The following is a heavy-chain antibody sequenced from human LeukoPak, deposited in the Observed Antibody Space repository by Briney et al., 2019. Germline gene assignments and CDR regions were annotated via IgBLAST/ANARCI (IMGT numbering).Heavy chain of an antibody. CDR2: INHSGST. Sequence: PETLSLTCAVSGGSFSGYYWSWIRQPPGKGLDRSGEINHSGSTNYNPSLTSRVTISVDTSKNQFSLNLGSVTAADTAVYYCARGLYGDYYFDYWGQGTLVTVSS. CDR1: GGSFSGYY. CDR3: ARGLYGDYYFDY. V-gene: IGHV4-34*01. D-gene: IGHD4-17*01. J-gene: IGHJ4*02.